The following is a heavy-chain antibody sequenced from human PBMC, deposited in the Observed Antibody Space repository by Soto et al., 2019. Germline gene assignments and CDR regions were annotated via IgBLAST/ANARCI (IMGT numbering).Heavy chain of an antibody. CDR2: INPNSGGT. V-gene: IGHV1-2*02. D-gene: IGHD3-3*01. CDR1: GYTFTGYY. CDR3: ARGNRILEWLLRGNWFDP. J-gene: IGHJ5*02. Sequence: QVQLVQSGAEVKKPGASVKVSCKASGYTFTGYYMHWVRQAPGQGLEWMGWINPNSGGTNYAQKFQGRVSRTRDTSISTAYMELSRLRSDDTAEYYCARGNRILEWLLRGNWFDPWGQGTLVTVSS.